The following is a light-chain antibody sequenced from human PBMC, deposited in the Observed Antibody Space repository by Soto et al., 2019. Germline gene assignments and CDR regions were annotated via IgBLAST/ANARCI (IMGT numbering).Light chain of an antibody. Sequence: QSALTQPASVSGSPGQSITISCTGTSSDVGLYNLVSWYQQLPGKAPKLIIYEVNERPSGISDRFSGSKSGNTASLTISGXXDEDEADYYCCSYVGSSILMFGGGTKLTVL. J-gene: IGLJ3*02. CDR3: CSYVGSSILM. CDR2: EVN. V-gene: IGLV2-23*02. CDR1: SSDVGLYNL.